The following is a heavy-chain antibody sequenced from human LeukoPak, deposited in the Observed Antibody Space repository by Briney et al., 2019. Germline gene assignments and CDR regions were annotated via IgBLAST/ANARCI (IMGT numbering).Heavy chain of an antibody. J-gene: IGHJ4*02. D-gene: IGHD3-22*01. CDR3: AKDYDRNHYDSSGFFDY. CDR1: GFTFSSYG. CDR2: ISYDGSNK. Sequence: PGGSLRLSCAASGFTFSSYGMHWVRQAPGKGLEWVAVISYDGSNKYYADSVKGRFTISRDNSKNTLYLQMNSLRAEDTAVYYCAKDYDRNHYDSSGFFDYWGQGTLVTVSS. V-gene: IGHV3-30*18.